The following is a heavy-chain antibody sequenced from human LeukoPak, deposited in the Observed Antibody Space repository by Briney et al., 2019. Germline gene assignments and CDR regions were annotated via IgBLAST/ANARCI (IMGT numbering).Heavy chain of an antibody. CDR1: GGSISSYY. V-gene: IGHV4-4*07. D-gene: IGHD6-19*01. J-gene: IGHJ4*02. Sequence: SETLSLTCTVSGGSISSYYWNWIRQPAGKGLEWIGRIHTSGSTNYNPSLKSRVTISVDTSKNQFSLKLSSVTAADTAVYYCARGKVVAGTPGQNSWDYWGQGTLVTVSS. CDR3: ARGKVVAGTPGQNSWDY. CDR2: IHTSGST.